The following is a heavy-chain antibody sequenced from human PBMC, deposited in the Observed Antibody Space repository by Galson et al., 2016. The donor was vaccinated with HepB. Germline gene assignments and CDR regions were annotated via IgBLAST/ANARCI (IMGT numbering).Heavy chain of an antibody. CDR2: IDSSGRPL. D-gene: IGHD5-18*01. V-gene: IGHV3-11*01. CDR3: TRDPDTSSKVDV. CDR1: GFTFSAHY. Sequence: SLRLSCAASGFTFSAHYMSWIRQAPGKGLEWISYIDSSGRPLYYADSVKGRFTISRDNVRNTLYLGMNGLRDEDTAIYYCTRDPDTSSKVDVWGQGPTVIVSS. J-gene: IGHJ6*02.